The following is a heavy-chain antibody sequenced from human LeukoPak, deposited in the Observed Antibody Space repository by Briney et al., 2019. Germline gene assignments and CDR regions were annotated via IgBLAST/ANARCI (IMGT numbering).Heavy chain of an antibody. V-gene: IGHV4-39*05. J-gene: IGHJ4*02. CDR3: ATWRTAKTGFDY. D-gene: IGHD1-1*01. Sequence: SETPSLTCTVSGGSISNNNYYWAWIRQPPGKGLECIGSIYYSGSPYYNPSLKSRVTISVDTSKNQFSLRLSSVTAADTAVYYCATWRTAKTGFDYWGQGTLVTVSS. CDR1: GGSISNNNYY. CDR2: IYYSGSP.